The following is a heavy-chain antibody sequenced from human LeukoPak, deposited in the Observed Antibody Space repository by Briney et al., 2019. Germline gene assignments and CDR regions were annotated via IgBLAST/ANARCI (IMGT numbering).Heavy chain of an antibody. Sequence: GGSLRLSCAAFEFTLRSYSMHWVRQAPGKGLEWVSYISTSSTYIYYADSVKGRFTISRDNAKNSLYLHMNSLRAEDTAVYFCARDASGSSIGLIDFWGQGTLVTVSS. D-gene: IGHD1-26*01. CDR2: ISTSSTYI. J-gene: IGHJ4*02. V-gene: IGHV3-21*01. CDR3: ARDASGSSIGLIDF. CDR1: EFTLRSYS.